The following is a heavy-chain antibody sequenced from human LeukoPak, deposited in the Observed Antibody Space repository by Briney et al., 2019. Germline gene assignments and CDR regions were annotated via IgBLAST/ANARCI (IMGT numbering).Heavy chain of an antibody. V-gene: IGHV1-2*02. CDR1: GYTFTGYY. J-gene: IGHJ4*02. CDR2: INPNSGGT. Sequence: ASVKVSCKASGYTFTGYYMHWVRQAPGQGLEWIGWINPNSGGTNYAQKFQGRVTMTRDTSISTAYMELSRLRSDDTAVYYCAREGGYSSSWFYLEYWGQGTLVTVSS. D-gene: IGHD6-13*01. CDR3: AREGGYSSSWFYLEY.